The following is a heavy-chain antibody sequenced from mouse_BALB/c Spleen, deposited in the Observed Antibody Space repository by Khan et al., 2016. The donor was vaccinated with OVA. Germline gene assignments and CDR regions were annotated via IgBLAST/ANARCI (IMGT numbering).Heavy chain of an antibody. D-gene: IGHD1-1*01. CDR1: GYTFTDYN. CDR2: INPNNSGT. J-gene: IGHJ2*01. Sequence: EVQLQQSGPELVKPGASVKIPCKASGYTFTDYNMDWVKQSHGKSLEWIGDINPNNSGTIYNQKFKGKATLTVDKSSSTAYMELRSLTSEDTAVYYCARTGYGSLGYWGQGTTLTVSS. CDR3: ARTGYGSLGY. V-gene: IGHV1-18*01.